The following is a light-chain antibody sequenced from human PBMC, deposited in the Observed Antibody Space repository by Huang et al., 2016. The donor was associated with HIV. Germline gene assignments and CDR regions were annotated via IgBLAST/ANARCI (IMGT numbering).Light chain of an antibody. V-gene: IGKV3-20*01. CDR1: QSVSSSY. Sequence: EIVLTQSPGTLSLSPGERATLSCRASQSVSSSYLAWYQQKPGQAPRLLSYGASSRATGSPDRFSGSGSGTDFTLTINRLEPEDFAVYYCQQYGSSPGSFGQGTKLEIK. CDR2: GAS. J-gene: IGKJ2*03. CDR3: QQYGSSPGS.